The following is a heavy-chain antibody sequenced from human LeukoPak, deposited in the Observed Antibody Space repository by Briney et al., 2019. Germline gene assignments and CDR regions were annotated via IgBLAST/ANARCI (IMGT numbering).Heavy chain of an antibody. CDR2: TRSKANSYAT. CDR3: TGHYYDSSGYSAPFDY. CDR1: GFTFRSVW. Sequence: GGSLRLSCAASGFTFRSVWMSWVRQAPGKGLEWVGRTRSKANSYATAYAASVKGRFTISRDDSKNTAYLQMNSLKTEDTAVYYCTGHYYDSSGYSAPFDYWGQGTLVTVSS. D-gene: IGHD3-22*01. V-gene: IGHV3-73*01. J-gene: IGHJ4*02.